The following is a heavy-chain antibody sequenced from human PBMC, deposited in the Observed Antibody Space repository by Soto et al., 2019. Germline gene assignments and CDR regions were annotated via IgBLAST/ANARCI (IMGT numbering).Heavy chain of an antibody. J-gene: IGHJ4*02. V-gene: IGHV4-59*01. CDR1: GDSISTYY. Sequence: SETLSLTCTVSGDSISTYYWSWIRQPPGKGLQWIGYIFYSGGTTYNPSLKSRVTISLDMSKKQISLKLSSVTTADTATYFCARLQLVQKVIDYWGQGTLVTVSS. CDR2: IFYSGGT. D-gene: IGHD1-1*01. CDR3: ARLQLVQKVIDY.